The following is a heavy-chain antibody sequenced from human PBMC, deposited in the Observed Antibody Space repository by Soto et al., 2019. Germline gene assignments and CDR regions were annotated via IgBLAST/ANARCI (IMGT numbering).Heavy chain of an antibody. CDR3: AKDSPQLVPRLPGSSGVFDY. Sequence: GGSLRLSCAASGFTFSSYGMHWVRQAPGKGLEWVAVISYDGSNKYYADSVKGRFTISRDNSKNTLYLQMNSLRAEDTAVYYCAKDSPQLVPRLPGSSGVFDYWGQGTLVTVSS. D-gene: IGHD6-6*01. CDR1: GFTFSSYG. V-gene: IGHV3-30*18. J-gene: IGHJ4*02. CDR2: ISYDGSNK.